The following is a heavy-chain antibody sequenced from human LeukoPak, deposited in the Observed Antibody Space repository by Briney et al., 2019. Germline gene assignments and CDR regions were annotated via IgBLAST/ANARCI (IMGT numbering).Heavy chain of an antibody. Sequence: QPGGSLRLSCAASGFTFSSYAMSWVRQAPGKGLEWVSAISGSGGSTYYADSVKGRFTISRDNSKNTLYLRMNSLRAEDTAVYYCAKAGDNYYDSSGYYYPDYWGQGTLVTVSS. CDR1: GFTFSSYA. CDR2: ISGSGGST. D-gene: IGHD3-22*01. V-gene: IGHV3-23*01. CDR3: AKAGDNYYDSSGYYYPDY. J-gene: IGHJ4*02.